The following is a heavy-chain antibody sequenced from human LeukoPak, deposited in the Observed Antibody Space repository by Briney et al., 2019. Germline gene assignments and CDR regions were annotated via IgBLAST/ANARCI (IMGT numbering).Heavy chain of an antibody. V-gene: IGHV4-31*03. Sequence: PSETLSLTCTVSGGPISSGGYYWSWIRQHPGKGLEWIGYIYYSGSTYYNPSLESRLTISVDTSKNQFSLNLSSVTAADTAVYYCARRGSGSYDGRFDPWGQGTLVTVSS. J-gene: IGHJ5*02. CDR3: ARRGSGSYDGRFDP. D-gene: IGHD3-10*01. CDR1: GGPISSGGYY. CDR2: IYYSGST.